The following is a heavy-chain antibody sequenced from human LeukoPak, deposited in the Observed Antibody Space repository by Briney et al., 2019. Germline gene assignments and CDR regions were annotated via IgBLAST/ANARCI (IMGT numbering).Heavy chain of an antibody. J-gene: IGHJ4*02. CDR2: ISGSGGST. Sequence: GGSLRLSCAASGFTFSSYAMSWVRQAPGKGLERVSAISGSGGSTYYADSVKGRFTISRDNSKNTLYLQMNSLRAEDTAVYYCAKEGVPYYYDSSGYYYFDYWGQGTLVTVSS. CDR1: GFTFSSYA. V-gene: IGHV3-23*01. D-gene: IGHD3-22*01. CDR3: AKEGVPYYYDSSGYYYFDY.